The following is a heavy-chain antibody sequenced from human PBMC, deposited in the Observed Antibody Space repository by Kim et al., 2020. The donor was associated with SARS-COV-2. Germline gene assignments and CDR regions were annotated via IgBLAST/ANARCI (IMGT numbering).Heavy chain of an antibody. D-gene: IGHD3-22*01. Sequence: SETLSLTCAVYGGSFSGYYWSWIRQTPGKGLEWIGEISHRGSTNYNSSLKSRVTMSVHTSRHHISLHSTSMTAARPNIYYCARGPIPSGFSDSWGQGILV. CDR2: ISHRGST. V-gene: IGHV4-34*01. J-gene: IGHJ4*02. CDR3: ARGPIPSGFSDS. CDR1: GGSFSGYY.